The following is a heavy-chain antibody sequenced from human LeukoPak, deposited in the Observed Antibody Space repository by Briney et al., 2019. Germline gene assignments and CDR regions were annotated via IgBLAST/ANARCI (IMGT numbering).Heavy chain of an antibody. Sequence: GGSLRLSCAASGFTFSSYGMHWVRQAPGKGLEWVAVISYDGSNKYYADSVKGRFTISRDNAKNSLYLQMNSLRAEDTAVYYCARDQGVVTGNWFDPWGQGTLVTVSS. J-gene: IGHJ5*02. CDR1: GFTFSSYG. CDR2: ISYDGSNK. V-gene: IGHV3-30*03. D-gene: IGHD2-21*02. CDR3: ARDQGVVTGNWFDP.